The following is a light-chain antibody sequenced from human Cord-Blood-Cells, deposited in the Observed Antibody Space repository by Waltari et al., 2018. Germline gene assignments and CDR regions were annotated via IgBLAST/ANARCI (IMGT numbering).Light chain of an antibody. CDR2: DAS. CDR3: QQRSNWPLT. Sequence: VLSLSPATQSLPSGARAILSCRASQNVSSYLAWYQQKPGQAPRLLIYDASNRATGIPARFSGSGSGTDFTLTISSLEPEDFAVYYCQQRSNWPLTFGQGTRLEIK. J-gene: IGKJ5*01. V-gene: IGKV3-11*01. CDR1: QNVSSY.